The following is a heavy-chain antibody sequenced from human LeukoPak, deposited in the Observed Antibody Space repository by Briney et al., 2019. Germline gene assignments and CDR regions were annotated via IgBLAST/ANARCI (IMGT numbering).Heavy chain of an antibody. CDR1: GYTFTSYD. CDR3: ARVRYRLAETYIDY. D-gene: IGHD3-16*01. V-gene: IGHV1-2*02. CDR2: INPNSGDT. Sequence: ASVKVSCKASGYTFTSYDINWVRQAPGQGLEWMGWINPNSGDTNYAQKFQGRVTMTRDTSISTAYMELSRLRSDDTAVYYCARVRYRLAETYIDYWGQGTLVTVSS. J-gene: IGHJ4*02.